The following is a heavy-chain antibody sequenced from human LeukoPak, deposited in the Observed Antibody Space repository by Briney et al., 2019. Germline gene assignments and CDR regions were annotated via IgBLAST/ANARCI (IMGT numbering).Heavy chain of an antibody. CDR3: ARGYYYGSGSYYKDGNWFDP. J-gene: IGHJ5*02. V-gene: IGHV3-30*04. CDR2: ISYDGSNK. CDR1: GFTFSSYA. D-gene: IGHD3-10*01. Sequence: PGRCLRLSCAASGFTFSSYAMHWVRQAPGKGLEWVAVISYDGSNKYYADSVKGRFTISRDNSKNTLYQQMNSLGAEDTAVYYCARGYYYGSGSYYKDGNWFDPRGQGTLVTVSS.